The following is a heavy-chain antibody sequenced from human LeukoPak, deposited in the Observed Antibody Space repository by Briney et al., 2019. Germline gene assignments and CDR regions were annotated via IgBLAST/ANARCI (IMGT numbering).Heavy chain of an antibody. CDR3: ARSPIRSGWNYYYGMDV. V-gene: IGHV1-46*01. CDR2: INPSGGST. D-gene: IGHD6-19*01. Sequence: ASVKVSCKASGYTFTSYYMHWVRQAPGQGLEWMGIINPSGGSTSYAQKFQGRVTMTRDTSTSTVYMELSSLRSEDTAVYYCARSPIRSGWNYYYGMDVWGQGTTVTVSS. J-gene: IGHJ6*02. CDR1: GYTFTSYY.